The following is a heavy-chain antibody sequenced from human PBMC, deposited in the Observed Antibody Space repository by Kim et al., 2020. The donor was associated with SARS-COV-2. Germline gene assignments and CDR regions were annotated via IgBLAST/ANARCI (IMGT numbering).Heavy chain of an antibody. Sequence: ASVKVSCKASGYTFTSYAMHWVRQAPGQRLEWMGWINVGNGNTKYSQKLQGRVTITRDTSASTAYMELSSLRSEDTAVYYCARRLWGSAWYGKCFDYWGQGTLVTVSS. CDR1: GYTFTSYA. CDR3: ARRLWGSAWYGKCFDY. J-gene: IGHJ4*02. CDR2: INVGNGNT. D-gene: IGHD6-19*01. V-gene: IGHV1-3*01.